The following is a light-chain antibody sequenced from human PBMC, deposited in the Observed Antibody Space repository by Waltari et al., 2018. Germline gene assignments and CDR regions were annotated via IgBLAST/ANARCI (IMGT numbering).Light chain of an antibody. Sequence: SYELTQPPSVSVSPGQTASITCSGDKVGDKFACWYQQKPGQSPVLVIYQDSKRPSGIPARFSGSNSGNTATLTIRGTQAMDEADFYCQASDSSTVEFGGGTKLTVL. J-gene: IGLJ2*01. CDR2: QDS. CDR1: KVGDKF. CDR3: QASDSSTVE. V-gene: IGLV3-1*01.